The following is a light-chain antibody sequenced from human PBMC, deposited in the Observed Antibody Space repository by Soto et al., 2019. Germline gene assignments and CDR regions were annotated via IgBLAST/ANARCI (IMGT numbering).Light chain of an antibody. CDR3: QQRSNWPRT. CDR2: DVS. J-gene: IGKJ1*01. CDR1: QNISSY. V-gene: IGKV3-11*01. Sequence: IVLTQSPATLSLSPGNRATLSCRASQNISSYLIWYQQKPGQSPRVLIYDVSNRATGIPTRFSGSGSGTDFTLTISSLEPEGFAVYYCQQRSNWPRTFGQGTKVDIK.